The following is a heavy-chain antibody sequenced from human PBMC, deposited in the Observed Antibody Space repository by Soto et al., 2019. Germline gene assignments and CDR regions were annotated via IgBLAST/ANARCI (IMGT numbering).Heavy chain of an antibody. J-gene: IGHJ4*02. CDR2: IYHSGTT. CDR3: ASMTTVTNIDY. V-gene: IGHV4-30-2*01. D-gene: IGHD4-17*01. CDR1: GGSISSGGYS. Sequence: TLSLTCAVSGGSISSGGYSWSWIRQPPGKGLEWIGYIYHSGTTYYNPSLKSRVTISVDRSKNQFSLKLSSVTAADTAVYYCASMTTVTNIDYWGKGTLVTVAS.